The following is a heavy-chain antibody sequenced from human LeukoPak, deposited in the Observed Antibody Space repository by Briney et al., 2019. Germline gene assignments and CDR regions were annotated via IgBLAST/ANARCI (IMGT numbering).Heavy chain of an antibody. Sequence: PGGSLRLSCAASGFTFSSYGMHWVRQAPGKGLEWVAFIRYDGSNKYYADSVKGRFTISRDNSKNTLYLQMNSLRAEDMAVYYCAKNAVGIAARLFDYWGQGTLVTVSS. J-gene: IGHJ4*02. CDR1: GFTFSSYG. D-gene: IGHD6-6*01. CDR2: IRYDGSNK. V-gene: IGHV3-30*02. CDR3: AKNAVGIAARLFDY.